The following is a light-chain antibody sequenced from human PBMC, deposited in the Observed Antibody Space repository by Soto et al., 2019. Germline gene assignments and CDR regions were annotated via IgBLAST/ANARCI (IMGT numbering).Light chain of an antibody. CDR1: QSISSW. CDR2: DAS. V-gene: IGKV1-5*01. Sequence: DIQMTQSPSTLSASVGDRVTITCRASQSISSWLAWYQQKPGKAPKLLIYDASSLESGVTSRFSGSGSGTEFPLTISSLQPDDFATYYCQQYNSYSRTFGQGTKLEIK. J-gene: IGKJ2*01. CDR3: QQYNSYSRT.